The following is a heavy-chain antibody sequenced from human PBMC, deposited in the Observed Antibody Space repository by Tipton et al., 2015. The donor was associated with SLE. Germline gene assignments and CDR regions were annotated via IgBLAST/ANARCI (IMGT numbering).Heavy chain of an antibody. Sequence: TLSLTCTVSGGSISSYYWSWIRQPAGKGLEWIGRIYTSGSTNYNPSLKSRVTISVDTSKNQFSLKLSSVTAADTAVYYCARDETYYDFWYFDLWGRGTLVTFSS. J-gene: IGHJ2*01. CDR2: IYTSGST. D-gene: IGHD3-3*01. CDR1: GGSISSYY. CDR3: ARDETYYDFWYFDL. V-gene: IGHV4-4*07.